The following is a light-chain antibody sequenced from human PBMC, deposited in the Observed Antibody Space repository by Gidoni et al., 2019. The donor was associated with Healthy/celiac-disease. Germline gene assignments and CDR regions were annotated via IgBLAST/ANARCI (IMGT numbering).Light chain of an antibody. CDR1: HSLVYSDGNTY. CDR2: KVS. V-gene: IGKV2-30*01. Sequence: DVVMTHSPPPLPVTLGQPASISCSSSHSLVYSDGNTYLNWFQQRPGQAPRRLIYKVSNRDSGVPDRFSGRGSGTDFTLKISRVEAEDVGVYYCMQGTHWPWTFGQGTKVEIK. J-gene: IGKJ1*01. CDR3: MQGTHWPWT.